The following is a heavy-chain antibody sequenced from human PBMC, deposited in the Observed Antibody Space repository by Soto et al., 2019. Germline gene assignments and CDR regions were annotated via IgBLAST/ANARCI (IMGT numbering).Heavy chain of an antibody. D-gene: IGHD3-10*01. CDR1: GYTFTNYD. J-gene: IGHJ6*02. CDR2: ISTYTGNT. CDR3: ARGYYYGSGGPTAGGMDV. V-gene: IGHV1-18*01. Sequence: QVHLVQSGAEVKKPGASVKVSCKASGYTFTNYDINWVRQAPGQGLEWMGWISTYTGNTNYAQKLQGRVTMTTDTSTSTAYVELRSLRSDDTAVYYCARGYYYGSGGPTAGGMDVCGQGTTVTVSS.